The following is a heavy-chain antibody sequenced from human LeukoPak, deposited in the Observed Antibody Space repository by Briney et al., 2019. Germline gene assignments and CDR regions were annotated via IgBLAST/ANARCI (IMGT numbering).Heavy chain of an antibody. CDR1: GYTFTGYY. D-gene: IGHD6-19*01. V-gene: IGHV1-2*02. CDR2: INPNSGGT. J-gene: IGHJ4*02. Sequence: ASVKVSCKASGYTFTGYYMHWVRQAPGQGLKWMGWINPNSGGTNYAQKFQGRVTMTRDTSISTAYMELSRLRSDDTAVYYCARDPTYSSGWYPDYYFDYWGQGTLVTVSS. CDR3: ARDPTYSSGWYPDYYFDY.